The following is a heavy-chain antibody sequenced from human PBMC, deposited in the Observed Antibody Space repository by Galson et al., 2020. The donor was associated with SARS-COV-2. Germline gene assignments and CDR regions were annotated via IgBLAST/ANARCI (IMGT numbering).Heavy chain of an antibody. CDR3: AREVCSSTSCYRGGYYYYGMDV. CDR1: GFTFSSYA. Sequence: TGGSLRLSCAASGFTFSSYAMHWVRQAPGKGLEWVAVISYDGSNKYYADSVKGRFTISRDNSKNTLYLQMNSLRAEDTAVYYCAREVCSSTSCYRGGYYYYGMDVWGQGTTVTVSS. CDR2: ISYDGSNK. D-gene: IGHD2-2*01. V-gene: IGHV3-30*04. J-gene: IGHJ6*02.